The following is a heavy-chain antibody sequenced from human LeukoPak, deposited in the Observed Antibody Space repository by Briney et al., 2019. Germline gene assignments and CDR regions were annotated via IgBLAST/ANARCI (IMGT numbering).Heavy chain of an antibody. D-gene: IGHD5-24*01. CDR1: GFTFSNYY. CDR2: LHSGGST. V-gene: IGHV3-66*01. Sequence: GGSLRLSCAASGFTFSNYYMNWVRQAPGKGLEWVSILHSGGSTYYADCVKGRFTISRDNSRNTLYLQMNSLRAEDTAVYYCASRDKGYYYGMDVWGQGTTVTVSS. J-gene: IGHJ6*02. CDR3: ASRDKGYYYGMDV.